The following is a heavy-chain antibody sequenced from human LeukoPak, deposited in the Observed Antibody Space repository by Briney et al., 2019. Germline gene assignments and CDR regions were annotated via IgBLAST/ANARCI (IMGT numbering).Heavy chain of an antibody. CDR2: ISSSGSTI. J-gene: IGHJ6*04. Sequence: GGSLRLSCAASGFTFSSYEMNWVRQAPGKGLEWVSYISSSGSTIYYADSVKGRFTIYRDNAKNSLYLQMNSLRAEDTAVYYCAELGITMIGGVWGKGTTVTISS. CDR3: AELGITMIGGV. V-gene: IGHV3-48*03. CDR1: GFTFSSYE. D-gene: IGHD3-10*02.